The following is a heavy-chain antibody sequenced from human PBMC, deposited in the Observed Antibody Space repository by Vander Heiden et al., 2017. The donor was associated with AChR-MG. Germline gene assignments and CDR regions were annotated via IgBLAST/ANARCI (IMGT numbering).Heavy chain of an antibody. CDR3: ARVPLPAALLAYFDS. Sequence: LVQSGAEMKKPGSSVKVSCKAAGGPFSGYAINWVRQAPGQGLEWLGGIIPIFGTVNYAQKFQGRVTITADEFTTTGYMEMSGLRSDDTAVYFCARVPLPAALLAYFDSWGQGTLITVSS. D-gene: IGHD2-2*01. J-gene: IGHJ4*02. CDR2: IIPIFGTV. V-gene: IGHV1-69*01. CDR1: GGPFSGYA.